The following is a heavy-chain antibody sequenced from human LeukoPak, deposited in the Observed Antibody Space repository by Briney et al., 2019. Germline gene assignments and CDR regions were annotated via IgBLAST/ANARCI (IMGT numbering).Heavy chain of an antibody. CDR1: GVTFSDYY. V-gene: IGHV3-11*04. D-gene: IGHD3-16*01. J-gene: IGHJ2*01. CDR3: ARDGGTDTHDWYFDL. Sequence: GGSLRLSCAASGVTFSDYYMSWIRQAPGEGLEWVSYIISSGSTIYYADSVKGRFTISRDNAKNSLYLQMNSLRAEDTAVYYCARDGGTDTHDWYFDLWGRGTQVTVSS. CDR2: IISSGSTI.